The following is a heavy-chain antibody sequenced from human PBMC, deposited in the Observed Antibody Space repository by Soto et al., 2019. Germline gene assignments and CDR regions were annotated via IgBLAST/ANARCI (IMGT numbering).Heavy chain of an antibody. CDR2: FYNNENP. J-gene: IGHJ4*02. CDR3: ARGQVVAAQH. CDR1: GGSINSRSYS. Sequence: PSETLSLTCSVSGGSINSRSYSWGWIRQPPGKGLEWIGTFYNNENPNYNPSLKSRVTISVDRSKNQFSLKLSSVTAADTAVYYCARGQVVAAQHWGQGTLVTVSS. V-gene: IGHV4-39*07. D-gene: IGHD2-15*01.